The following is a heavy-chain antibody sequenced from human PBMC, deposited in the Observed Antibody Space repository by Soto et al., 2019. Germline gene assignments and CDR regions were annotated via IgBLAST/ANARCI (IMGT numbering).Heavy chain of an antibody. CDR3: AKVRQWLVRPETAPIDY. V-gene: IGHV3-23*01. CDR2: ISGSGGST. CDR1: GFTFSSYA. J-gene: IGHJ4*02. D-gene: IGHD6-19*01. Sequence: GGSLRLSCAASGFTFSSYAMSWVRQAPGKGLEWVSAISGSGGSTYYADSVKGRFTISRDNSKNTLYLQMNSLRAEDTAVYYCAKVRQWLVRPETAPIDYWGQGTLVTVSS.